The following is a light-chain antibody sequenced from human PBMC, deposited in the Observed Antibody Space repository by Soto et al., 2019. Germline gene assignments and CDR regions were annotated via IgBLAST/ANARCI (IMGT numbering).Light chain of an antibody. CDR1: SSDVGGYNY. CDR3: SSYTGSDNVV. V-gene: IGLV2-8*01. J-gene: IGLJ2*01. CDR2: EVN. Sequence: QSALTQPPSASGSPGQSVTISCTGTSSDVGGYNYVSWYQQHPGKAPKVMIYEVNKRPSGVPVRFSGSKSGNTASLTVSGLQAEDEADYYCSSYTGSDNVVFGGGTKLTVL.